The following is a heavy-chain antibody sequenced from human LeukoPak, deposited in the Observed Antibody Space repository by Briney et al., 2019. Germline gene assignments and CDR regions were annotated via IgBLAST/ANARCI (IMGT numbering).Heavy chain of an antibody. Sequence: ASVKVSCRASGYTFTSYDINWVRQAPGQGLEWMGWMNPNSGNTGYAQKFQGRVTITRNTSISTAYMELSSLRSGDTAVYYCARGPYYYDSSGSPRWFDPWGRGTLVTVSS. CDR2: MNPNSGNT. V-gene: IGHV1-8*01. D-gene: IGHD3-22*01. J-gene: IGHJ5*02. CDR1: GYTFTSYD. CDR3: ARGPYYYDSSGSPRWFDP.